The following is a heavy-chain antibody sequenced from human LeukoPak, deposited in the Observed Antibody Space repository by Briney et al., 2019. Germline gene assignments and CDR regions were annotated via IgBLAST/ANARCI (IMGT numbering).Heavy chain of an antibody. Sequence: GGSLRLSCSASGFIFSTYTMYWVRQAPGKGLEFVSVINGDGRTTYYADSVKGRFTISRDNSKNTLYLQMSSLRAEDTAVYYCAKDASNYFWYFDLWGRGTLVTVSS. D-gene: IGHD1-1*01. CDR1: GFIFSTYT. CDR3: AKDASNYFWYFDL. J-gene: IGHJ2*01. CDR2: INGDGRTT. V-gene: IGHV3-64*04.